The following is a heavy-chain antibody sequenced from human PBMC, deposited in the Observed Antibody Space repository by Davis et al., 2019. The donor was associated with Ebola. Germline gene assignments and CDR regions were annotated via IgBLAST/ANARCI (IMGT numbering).Heavy chain of an antibody. CDR3: ARVNLWSRGWGMDV. V-gene: IGHV3-48*02. CDR2: ISSGGVTT. CDR1: GFTFSDYS. Sequence: GGSLRLSCAASGFTFSDYSMSWVRQAPGKGLEWLSYISSGGVTTYYADSVKSRISSSRDNAKRSLFLQMNSLRDEDTAVYYCARVNLWSRGWGMDVWGKGTTVTVSS. J-gene: IGHJ6*03. D-gene: IGHD2-21*01.